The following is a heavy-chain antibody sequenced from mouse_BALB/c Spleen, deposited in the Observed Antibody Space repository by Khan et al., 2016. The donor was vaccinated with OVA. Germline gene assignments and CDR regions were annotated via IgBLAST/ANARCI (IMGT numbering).Heavy chain of an antibody. V-gene: IGHV5-12-2*01. D-gene: IGHD1-1*01. CDR1: GFTFSSYT. Sequence: VELVQSGGDLVQPGGSLKLSCAASGFTFSSYTMTWVRQTPEKRLEWVAFITTGGNNTYYPDTVKGRLTVSRDNASNTPYLQMNSLKSEDSAMYYCARPSTTEHDYVMDFWGQGTSVTVSS. CDR2: ITTGGNNT. J-gene: IGHJ4*01. CDR3: ARPSTTEHDYVMDF.